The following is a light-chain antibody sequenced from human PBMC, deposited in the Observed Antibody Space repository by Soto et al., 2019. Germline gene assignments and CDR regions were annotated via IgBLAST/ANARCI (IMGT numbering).Light chain of an antibody. J-gene: IGKJ1*01. CDR2: DVS. CDR1: QRVSSNY. Sequence: PGERATLSCRSSQRVSSNYLAWYQQKPDQAPRLVIYDVSDRATGIPDRFSGSGSGTDFTLTISRPEPEDSAVYYCQQYGISPTFGQGTKVEIK. V-gene: IGKV3-20*01. CDR3: QQYGISPT.